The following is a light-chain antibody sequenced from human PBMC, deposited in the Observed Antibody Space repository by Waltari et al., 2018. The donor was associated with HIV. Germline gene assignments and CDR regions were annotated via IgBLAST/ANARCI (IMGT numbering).Light chain of an antibody. J-gene: IGLJ3*02. Sequence: SVLTQPPSVSGAPGQTITISCTGSSSNIGASYDVHWYQHLPGTAPKLLIYGKPNRPSGVPDRFSGSKSGTSASLAITGLQAEDEADYYCQSYDSSLRGRVFGGGTKLTVL. CDR3: QSYDSSLRGRV. CDR1: SSNIGASYD. V-gene: IGLV1-40*01. CDR2: GKP.